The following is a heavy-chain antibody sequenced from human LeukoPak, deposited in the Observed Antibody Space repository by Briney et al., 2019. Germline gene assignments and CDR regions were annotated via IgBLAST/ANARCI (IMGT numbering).Heavy chain of an antibody. Sequence: SETLSLTCTVSGGSISSYYWSWIRQPPGKGLEWIGYIFYTGSTNYNPSLKSRVTISVDTSKNQFSLKLSSVTAADTAVYYCARLAAHYYYYYMDVWGKGTTVTVSS. D-gene: IGHD3-3*02. CDR2: IFYTGST. V-gene: IGHV4-59*01. J-gene: IGHJ6*03. CDR3: ARLAAHYYYYYMDV. CDR1: GGSISSYY.